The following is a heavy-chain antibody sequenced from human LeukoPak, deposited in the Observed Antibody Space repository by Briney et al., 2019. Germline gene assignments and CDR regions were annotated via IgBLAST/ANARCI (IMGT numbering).Heavy chain of an antibody. Sequence: GGSLRLSCAASGFTFSTSWMTWVRQASGKGLEWVATINQDGTEEYYLDSVKGRFTISRDNAKNSLSLQMNSLRGEDTAVYYCTRGHYGIDIWGQGIMVTVPS. V-gene: IGHV3-7*01. D-gene: IGHD3-10*01. CDR2: INQDGTEE. CDR3: TRGHYGIDI. J-gene: IGHJ3*02. CDR1: GFTFSTSW.